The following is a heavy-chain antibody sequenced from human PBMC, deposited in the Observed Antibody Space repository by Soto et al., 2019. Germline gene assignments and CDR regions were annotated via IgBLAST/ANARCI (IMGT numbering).Heavy chain of an antibody. CDR2: IFHSGST. CDR3: ARGEYYDTSGYYYAEYFHH. CDR1: GGSVTSFY. D-gene: IGHD3-22*01. V-gene: IGHV4-4*09. Sequence: QVQLQESGPGLVKPSETLSLTCSVSGGSVTSFYWSWIRQPPGKGLEWIGYIFHSGSTSYNPSLKSRVTMSLDTSKNQFSLKLNSVTAADTAVYYCARGEYYDTSGYYYAEYFHHWGQGTLITVSS. J-gene: IGHJ1*01.